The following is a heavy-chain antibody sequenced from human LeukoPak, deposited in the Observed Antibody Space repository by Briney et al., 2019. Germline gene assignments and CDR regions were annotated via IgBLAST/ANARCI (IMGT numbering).Heavy chain of an antibody. CDR2: ISSSSSYI. CDR3: AREYSSGWYYPGGFDY. V-gene: IGHV3-21*01. D-gene: IGHD6-19*01. J-gene: IGHJ4*02. CDR1: GFTFSSYS. Sequence: GGSLRLSCAASGFTFSSYSMNWVRQAPGKGLEWVSSISSSSSYIYYADSVKGRFTISRDNAKNSLYLQMNSLRAEDTAVYYCAREYSSGWYYPGGFDYWGLGTLVTVSS.